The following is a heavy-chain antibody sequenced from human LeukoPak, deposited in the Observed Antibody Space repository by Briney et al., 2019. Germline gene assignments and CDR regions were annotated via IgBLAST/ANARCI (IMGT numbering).Heavy chain of an antibody. V-gene: IGHV1-69*13. Sequence: ASVKVSCKASGGTFSSYAISWVRQAPGQGGEWMGGIIPIFGTANYAQKFQGRVTITADESTSTAYMELSSLRSEDTAVYYCARGTRGYSYGPLAYWGQGTPVTVSS. J-gene: IGHJ4*02. CDR2: IIPIFGTA. D-gene: IGHD5-18*01. CDR1: GGTFSSYA. CDR3: ARGTRGYSYGPLAY.